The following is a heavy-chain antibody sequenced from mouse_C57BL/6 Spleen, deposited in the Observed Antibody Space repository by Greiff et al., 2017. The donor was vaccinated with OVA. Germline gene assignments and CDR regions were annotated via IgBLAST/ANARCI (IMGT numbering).Heavy chain of an antibody. CDR3: AVITTVVEGGYYAMDY. CDR2: IYPGDGDT. D-gene: IGHD1-1*01. V-gene: IGHV1-82*01. Sequence: VQLQQSGPELVKPGASVKISCKASGYAFSSSWMNWVKQRPGKGLEWIGRIYPGDGDTNYNGKFKGKATLTADKSSSTAYMQLSSLTSEDSAVYFCAVITTVVEGGYYAMDYWGQGTSVTVSS. CDR1: GYAFSSSW. J-gene: IGHJ4*01.